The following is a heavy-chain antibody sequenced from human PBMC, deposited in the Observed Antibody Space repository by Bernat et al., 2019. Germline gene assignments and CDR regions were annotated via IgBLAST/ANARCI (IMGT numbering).Heavy chain of an antibody. V-gene: IGHV3-30*18. J-gene: IGHJ4*02. D-gene: IGHD5-18*01. CDR3: AKATDTAIETYYFDY. CDR1: GFTFSSYG. Sequence: VQLVESGGGLVQPGRSLRLSCAASGFTFSSYGMHWVRQAPGKGLEWVAVISYDGSNKYYADSVKGRFTISRDNSKNTLYLQMNSLRAEDTAVYYCAKATDTAIETYYFDYWGQGTLVTVSS. CDR2: ISYDGSNK.